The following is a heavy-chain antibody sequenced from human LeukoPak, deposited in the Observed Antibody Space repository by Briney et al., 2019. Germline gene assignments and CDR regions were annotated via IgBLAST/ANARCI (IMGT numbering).Heavy chain of an antibody. CDR2: IAYDGRNS. D-gene: IGHD2-2*02. J-gene: IGHJ5*01. V-gene: IGHV3-30*18. Sequence: SGGSLRLSCGASGFTLSAYGVHWIRQAPGKGLEWLAVIAYDGRNSYYADSAKGRFTISRDNSKNTVFLQMNSLRVEDTAVYHCAKNRIPTAITPDSWGQGTLVTVSS. CDR1: GFTLSAYG. CDR3: AKNRIPTAITPDS.